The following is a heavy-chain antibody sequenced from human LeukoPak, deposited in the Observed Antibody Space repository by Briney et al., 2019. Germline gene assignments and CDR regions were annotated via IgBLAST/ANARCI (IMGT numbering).Heavy chain of an antibody. CDR1: GFTFSSYA. J-gene: IGHJ5*02. CDR2: ISDTGGNT. V-gene: IGHV3-23*01. CDR3: AKLALGDYDTFDP. D-gene: IGHD3-22*01. Sequence: GGSLRLSCAASGFTFSSYAMSWVRQAPGKGLEWVSTISDTGGNTYYADSVTGRLTLFRDNSKNTLYLQTNSLRAEDTAVYYGAKLALGDYDTFDPWGQETLVTVSS.